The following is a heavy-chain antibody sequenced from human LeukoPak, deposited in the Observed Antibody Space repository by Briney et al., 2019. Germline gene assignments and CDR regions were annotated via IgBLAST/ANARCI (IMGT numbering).Heavy chain of an antibody. V-gene: IGHV3-21*01. CDR1: GFTFSSYS. J-gene: IGHJ6*02. CDR2: ISSSSSYI. Sequence: GGSLRLSCAASGFTFSSYSMNWVRQAPGKGLEWVSSISSSSSYIYYADSVKGRFTISRDNAKNSLYLQMNSLRAEDTAVYYCARAKKRSYSYYYGMDVWGQGTTVTVSS. D-gene: IGHD1-26*01. CDR3: ARAKKRSYSYYYGMDV.